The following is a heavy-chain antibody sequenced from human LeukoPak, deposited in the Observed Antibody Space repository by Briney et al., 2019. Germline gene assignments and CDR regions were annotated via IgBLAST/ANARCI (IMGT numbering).Heavy chain of an antibody. Sequence: GRSLRLSCAASGFTFSSYSMNWVRQAPGKGLEWVSSISSSSSYIYYADSVKGRFTISRDNAKNSLYLQMNSLRAEDTAVYYCARERRAVAGYYYYYGLDVWGQGTTVTVSS. D-gene: IGHD6-19*01. CDR1: GFTFSSYS. CDR3: ARERRAVAGYYYYYGLDV. CDR2: ISSSSSYI. J-gene: IGHJ6*02. V-gene: IGHV3-21*01.